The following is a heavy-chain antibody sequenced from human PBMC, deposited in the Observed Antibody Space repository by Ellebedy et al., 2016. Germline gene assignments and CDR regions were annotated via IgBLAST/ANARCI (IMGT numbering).Heavy chain of an antibody. CDR2: IYYSGST. D-gene: IGHD1-26*01. CDR3: AKQSGIVGAYSFDY. J-gene: IGHJ4*02. V-gene: IGHV4-39*01. Sequence: SETLSLXCTVSGGSISSSSYYWGWIRQPPGKGLEWIGSIYYSGSTYYNPSLKSRVTISVDTSKNQFSLKLSSVTAADTAVYYCAKQSGIVGAYSFDYWGQGTLVTVSS. CDR1: GGSISSSSYY.